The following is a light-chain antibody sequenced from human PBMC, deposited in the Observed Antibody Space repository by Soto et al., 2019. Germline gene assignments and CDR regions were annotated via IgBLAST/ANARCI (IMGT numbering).Light chain of an antibody. Sequence: QSAPTQPASVSGSPGQSITISCTGTSSDIGSHDYVSWYQHHPGKAPKLIIYEVTNRPSGVSDRFSGSKSGNTASLTVSGLQAEDEADYYCSSYAGSNNFVFGTGTKLTVL. CDR3: SSYAGSNNFV. CDR1: SSDIGSHDY. J-gene: IGLJ1*01. CDR2: EVT. V-gene: IGLV2-8*01.